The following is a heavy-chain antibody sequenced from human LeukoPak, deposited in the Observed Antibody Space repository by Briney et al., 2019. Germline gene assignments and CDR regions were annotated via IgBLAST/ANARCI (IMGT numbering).Heavy chain of an antibody. V-gene: IGHV1-69*06. CDR3: ARVGHSGPFDY. CDR1: GGTFSNYA. CDR2: IIPIFGTA. J-gene: IGHJ4*02. D-gene: IGHD6-19*01. Sequence: ASVKVSCKASGGTFSNYAVSWVRQAPGQGLEWMGRIIPIFGTANYAQKFQGRVTISADKSASTVYMELSSLRSEDTAVYYCARVGHSGPFDYWGQGTLVTVSS.